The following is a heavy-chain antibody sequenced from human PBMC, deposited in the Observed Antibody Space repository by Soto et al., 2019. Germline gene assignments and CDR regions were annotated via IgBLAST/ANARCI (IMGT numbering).Heavy chain of an antibody. V-gene: IGHV1-69*13. CDR2: IIPIFGTA. J-gene: IGHJ3*02. CDR1: GGTFSSYA. Sequence: SVKVSCKASGGTFSSYAISWVRQAPGQGLEWMGGIIPIFGTANYAQKFQGRVTITADESTSTAYMELSSLRSEDTAVYYCARPITMIVVIDALDIWGQGTMVTVSS. CDR3: ARPITMIVVIDALDI. D-gene: IGHD3-22*01.